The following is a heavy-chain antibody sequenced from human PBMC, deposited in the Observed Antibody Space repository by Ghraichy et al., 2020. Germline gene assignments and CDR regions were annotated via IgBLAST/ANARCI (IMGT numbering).Heavy chain of an antibody. CDR2: ISYDGSNK. D-gene: IGHD2-2*01. CDR1: GFTFSSYG. J-gene: IGHJ6*02. V-gene: IGHV3-30*18. Sequence: GGSLRLSCAASGFTFSSYGMHWVRQAPGKGLEWVAVISYDGSNKYYADSVKGRFTISRDNSKNTLYLQMNSLRAEDTAVYYCAKDHLDIVVVPAAMHYYHYGMDVWGQGTTVTVSS. CDR3: AKDHLDIVVVPAAMHYYHYGMDV.